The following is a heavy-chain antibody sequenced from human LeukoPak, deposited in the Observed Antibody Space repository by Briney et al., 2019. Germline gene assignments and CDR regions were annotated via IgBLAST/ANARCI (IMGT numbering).Heavy chain of an antibody. V-gene: IGHV3-33*01. D-gene: IGHD7-27*01. CDR2: IWYDGSNK. J-gene: IGHJ4*02. CDR1: GFTFSSYG. Sequence: GGSLRLSCAASGFTFSSYGMHWVRQAPGKGLEWVAVIWYDGSNKYYADSVKGRFTISRDNSKNTLYLQVNSLRAEDTAVYYCARSNAANWGSLDYWGQGTLVTVSS. CDR3: ARSNAANWGSLDY.